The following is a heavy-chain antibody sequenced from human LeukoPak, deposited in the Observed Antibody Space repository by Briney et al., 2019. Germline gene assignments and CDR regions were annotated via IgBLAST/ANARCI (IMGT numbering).Heavy chain of an antibody. J-gene: IGHJ4*02. D-gene: IGHD6-13*01. CDR3: AKEPIAAAGYYFDY. V-gene: IGHV3-11*01. CDR1: GFTFSDYY. CDR2: ISSSGSTI. Sequence: PGASLRLSCATSGFTFSDYYMSWIRQAPGKGLEWVSYISSSGSTIYYADSVKGRFTISRDNAKNSLYLQMNSLRAEDTAVYYCAKEPIAAAGYYFDYWGQGTLVTVSS.